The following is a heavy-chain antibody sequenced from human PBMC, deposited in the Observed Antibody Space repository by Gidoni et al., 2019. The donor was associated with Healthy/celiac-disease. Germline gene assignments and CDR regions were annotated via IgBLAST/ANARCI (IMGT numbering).Heavy chain of an antibody. J-gene: IGHJ4*02. Sequence: QVQLVESGGGVVQPGRSLRLSCAASGFTFSSYGMHWVRQAPGKGLEWVAVIWYDGSNKYYADSVKGRFTISRDNSKNTLYLQMNSLRAEDTAVYYCARDPPGIAVAGPLDYWGQGTLVTVSS. CDR2: IWYDGSNK. CDR3: ARDPPGIAVAGPLDY. CDR1: GFTFSSYG. D-gene: IGHD6-19*01. V-gene: IGHV3-33*01.